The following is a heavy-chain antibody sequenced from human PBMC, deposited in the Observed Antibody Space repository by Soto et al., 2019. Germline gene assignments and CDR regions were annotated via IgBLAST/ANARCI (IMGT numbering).Heavy chain of an antibody. D-gene: IGHD3-10*01. J-gene: IGHJ4*02. Sequence: SETLSLTCTVSGGSISSYYWSWIRQPPGKGLEWIGYIYYSGSTNYNPSLKSRVTISVDTSKNQFSLKLSSVTAADKAVYYCASFGGSGSYPRFDYWGQGTLVNVSS. CDR3: ASFGGSGSYPRFDY. CDR1: GGSISSYY. CDR2: IYYSGST. V-gene: IGHV4-59*01.